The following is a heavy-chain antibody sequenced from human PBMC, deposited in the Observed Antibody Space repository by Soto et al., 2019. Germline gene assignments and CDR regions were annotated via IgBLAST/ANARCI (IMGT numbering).Heavy chain of an antibody. J-gene: IGHJ6*02. CDR2: IYSGGST. V-gene: IGHV3-53*01. CDR1: GVAVTSNY. D-gene: IGHD6-19*01. Sequence: AGSLRLSCSASGVAVTSNYMSWVRHAPGEGLEWVSVIYSGGSTYYADSVKGRFTISRDNSKNTLYLQMNSLRAEDTAVYYCARDPGYSSGWYYQNYYGMDVWGQGTTVTVSS. CDR3: ARDPGYSSGWYYQNYYGMDV.